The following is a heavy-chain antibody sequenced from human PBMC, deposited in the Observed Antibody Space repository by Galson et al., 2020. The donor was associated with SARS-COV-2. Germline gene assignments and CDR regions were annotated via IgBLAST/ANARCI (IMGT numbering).Heavy chain of an antibody. V-gene: IGHV3-23*01. CDR3: AKHSGSYYFDY. D-gene: IGHD1-26*01. Sequence: GGSLRLSCAASGFTFSNYGMSWVRQAPGKGLEWVSAISTTGDYTFYADSVKGRFTISRDNSKNTMFLQMNSLRAEDTAVYYCAKHSGSYYFDYWGQGTLVTVSS. CDR2: ISTTGDYT. J-gene: IGHJ4*02. CDR1: GFTFSNYG.